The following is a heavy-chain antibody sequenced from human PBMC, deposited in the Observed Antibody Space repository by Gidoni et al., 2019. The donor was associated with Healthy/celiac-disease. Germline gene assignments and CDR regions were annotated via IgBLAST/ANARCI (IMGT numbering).Heavy chain of an antibody. V-gene: IGHV4-59*01. D-gene: IGHD1-26*01. Sequence: QVQLQESGPGLVKHSETLSLTCTVSGGSISSYYWSWIRQPPGKGLEWIGYIYYSGSTNYNPSLKSRVTISVDTSKNQFSLKLSSVTAADTAVYYCARGNGTDDAFDIWGQGTMVTVSS. CDR2: IYYSGST. CDR1: GGSISSYY. CDR3: ARGNGTDDAFDI. J-gene: IGHJ3*02.